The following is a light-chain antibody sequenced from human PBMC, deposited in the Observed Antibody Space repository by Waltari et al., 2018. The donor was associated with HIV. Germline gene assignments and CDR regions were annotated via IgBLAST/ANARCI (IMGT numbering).Light chain of an antibody. V-gene: IGKV1-5*03. Sequence: DIQMTQSPSTLSASVGDSVTITCRASQSICSSLAWYHKKSGKAPKFLIDKASSLESGVPSRFSGSGSGTEFTLTISSLQPDDFATYYCQQYFGQGTRLEIK. J-gene: IGKJ5*01. CDR3: QQY. CDR2: KAS. CDR1: QSICSS.